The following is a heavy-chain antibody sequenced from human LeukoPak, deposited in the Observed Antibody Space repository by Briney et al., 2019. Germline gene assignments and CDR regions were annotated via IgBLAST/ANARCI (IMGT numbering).Heavy chain of an antibody. CDR2: ISSSSSYI. J-gene: IGHJ4*02. CDR3: ARELGHSGYGPSPPGSDY. V-gene: IGHV3-21*01. CDR1: GFTFSSYS. D-gene: IGHD5-12*01. Sequence: GGSLRLSCAASGFTFSSYSMNWVRQAPGKGLEWVSSISSSSSYIYYADSVQGRFTISRDNAKNSLYLQMNSLRAEDTAVYYCARELGHSGYGPSPPGSDYWGQGTLVTVSS.